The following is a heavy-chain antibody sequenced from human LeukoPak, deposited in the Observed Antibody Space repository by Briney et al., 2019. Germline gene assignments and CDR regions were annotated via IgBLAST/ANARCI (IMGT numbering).Heavy chain of an antibody. J-gene: IGHJ3*02. Sequence: GGSLRLSCAASGFTFSSYAMSWVRQAPGKGLEWVSAISGSGGSTYYADSVKGRFTISRDNSKNTLYLQMNSLRAEDTAVYYCAKDRSYYDFWSGYFGGAFEAFDIWGQGAMVTVSS. V-gene: IGHV3-23*01. CDR2: ISGSGGST. CDR3: AKDRSYYDFWSGYFGGAFEAFDI. CDR1: GFTFSSYA. D-gene: IGHD3-3*01.